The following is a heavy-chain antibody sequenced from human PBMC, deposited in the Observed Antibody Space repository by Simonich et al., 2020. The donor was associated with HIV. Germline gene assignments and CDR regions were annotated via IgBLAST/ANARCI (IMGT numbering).Heavy chain of an antibody. V-gene: IGHV4-38-2*02. CDR3: AREVVATTDY. CDR1: GYSINSGYY. Sequence: QVQLQESGPGLVKPSETLSLTCAVSGYSINSGYYWAWIRQPPGKGLEWIGNVYHSRTTYYNPSLKNRVTISVDTSKNQFSLRLTSVTAADTAVYYCAREVVATTDYWGQGTLVTVSS. J-gene: IGHJ4*02. D-gene: IGHD5-12*01. CDR2: VYHSRTT.